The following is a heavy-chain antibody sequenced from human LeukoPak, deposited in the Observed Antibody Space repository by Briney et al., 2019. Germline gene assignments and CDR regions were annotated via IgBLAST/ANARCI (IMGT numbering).Heavy chain of an antibody. Sequence: PGGSLRLSCAASGFTFSSYEMKWVRQTPGTGLEWVSSIGRNGYYIYYADSVKGRFTVSRDNAKNSLYLQMNSLRGEDTAVYYCARIPVPGSWYFDLWGRGTLVTVSS. D-gene: IGHD6-19*01. CDR3: ARIPVPGSWYFDL. CDR1: GFTFSSYE. CDR2: IGRNGYYI. J-gene: IGHJ2*01. V-gene: IGHV3-21*01.